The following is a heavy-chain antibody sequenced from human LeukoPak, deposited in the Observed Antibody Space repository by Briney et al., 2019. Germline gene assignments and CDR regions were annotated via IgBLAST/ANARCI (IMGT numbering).Heavy chain of an antibody. CDR3: ARSYDFWSGYTTACFDY. D-gene: IGHD3-3*01. Sequence: PGGSLRLSCAASGFTFDDYGMSWVRQAPGKGLEWVSGINWNGGSTGYADSVKGRFTIPRDNAKNSLYLQMNSLRAEDTALYYCARSYDFWSGYTTACFDYWGQGTLVTVSS. CDR1: GFTFDDYG. J-gene: IGHJ4*02. V-gene: IGHV3-20*04. CDR2: INWNGGST.